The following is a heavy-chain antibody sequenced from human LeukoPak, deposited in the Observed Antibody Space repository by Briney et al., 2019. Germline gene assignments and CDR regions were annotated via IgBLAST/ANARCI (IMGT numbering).Heavy chain of an antibody. J-gene: IGHJ6*02. CDR2: ISYDGSNK. V-gene: IGHV3-30*18. CDR3: AKDRYYLSTVTYYYYGMDV. Sequence: GGSLRLCCAASGFTFSSYGMHWVRQAPGKGLEWVAVISYDGSNKYYADSVKGRFTISRDNSKNTLYPQMNSLRAEDTAVYYCAKDRYYLSTVTYYYYGMDVWGQGTTVTVSS. CDR1: GFTFSSYG. D-gene: IGHD4-17*01.